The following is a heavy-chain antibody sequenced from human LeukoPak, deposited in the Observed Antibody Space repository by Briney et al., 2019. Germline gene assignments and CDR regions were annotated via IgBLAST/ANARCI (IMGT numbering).Heavy chain of an antibody. CDR1: GFTFSSYA. CDR3: AREGYSSSLAQGFDI. D-gene: IGHD6-13*01. V-gene: IGHV3-30-3*01. CDR2: ISYDGSNK. J-gene: IGHJ3*02. Sequence: GGSLRLSCAASGFTFSSYAMHWVRQAPGKGLEWVAVISYDGSNKYYADSVKGRFTISRDNSKNTLYLQMNSLRAEDTAVYYCAREGYSSSLAQGFDIWGQGTMVTVSS.